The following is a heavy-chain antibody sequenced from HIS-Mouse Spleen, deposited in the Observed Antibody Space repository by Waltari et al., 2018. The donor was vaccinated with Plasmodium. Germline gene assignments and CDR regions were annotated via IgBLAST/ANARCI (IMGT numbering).Heavy chain of an antibody. CDR3: ASSWYWYFDL. D-gene: IGHD6-13*01. V-gene: IGHV3-7*01. J-gene: IGHJ2*01. Sequence: EVQLVEYGGGLVQPGGSLRRSCAASGFTLSSYWMSWVLQAPGKGLEWVANIKQDGSEKYYVDSVKGRFTISRDNAKNSLYLQMNSLRAEDTAVYYCASSWYWYFDLWGRGTLVTVSS. CDR1: GFTLSSYW. CDR2: IKQDGSEK.